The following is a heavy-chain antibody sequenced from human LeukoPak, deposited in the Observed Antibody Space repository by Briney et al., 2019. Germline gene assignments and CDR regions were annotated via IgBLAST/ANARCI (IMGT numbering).Heavy chain of an antibody. Sequence: GGSLRLSCAASGFTFSSYSMNWVRQAPGKGLEWVSYISSGSSTIYYADSVKGRFTISRDNAKNSLYLQMNSLRDEDTAVYYCAREGYYYDSSGYYVWGQGTLVTVSS. CDR2: ISSGSSTI. D-gene: IGHD3-22*01. J-gene: IGHJ4*02. CDR1: GFTFSSYS. CDR3: AREGYYYDSSGYYV. V-gene: IGHV3-48*02.